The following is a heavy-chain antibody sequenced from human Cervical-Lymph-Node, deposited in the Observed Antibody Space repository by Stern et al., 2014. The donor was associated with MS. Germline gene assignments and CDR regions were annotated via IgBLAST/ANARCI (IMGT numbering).Heavy chain of an antibody. CDR2: ISPNSDYI. CDR1: GFTFSSYT. J-gene: IGHJ4*02. D-gene: IGHD6-19*01. CDR3: AKALPQPGSYNSGWYNSGWYED. Sequence: EVQLEESGGGLVKPGGSLRLSCEASGFTFSSYTMSWVRQAPGKGLEWVSSISPNSDYIYYADSVKGRFTISRDNAKNSLYLQMNSLRAEDTAVFYCAKALPQPGSYNSGWYNSGWYEDWGQGTLVTVSS. V-gene: IGHV3-21*01.